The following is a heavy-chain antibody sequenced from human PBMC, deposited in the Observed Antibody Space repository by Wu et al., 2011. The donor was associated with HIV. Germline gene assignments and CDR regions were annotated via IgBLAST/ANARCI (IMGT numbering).Heavy chain of an antibody. Sequence: QVQMLQSGGEVKKPGASVKISCQTSGYTFVINNINWVRQAPGQGLEWMGWINPGNGKTKYPQRFQDRVTMTTDTSTKTAYLELRNLRSDDTAVYYCAREGLMNMIVNKGWLDPWGRGTLVTVS. D-gene: IGHD3-16*01. V-gene: IGHV1-18*01. J-gene: IGHJ5*02. CDR2: INPGNGKT. CDR1: GYTFVINN. CDR3: AREGLMNMIVNKGWLDP.